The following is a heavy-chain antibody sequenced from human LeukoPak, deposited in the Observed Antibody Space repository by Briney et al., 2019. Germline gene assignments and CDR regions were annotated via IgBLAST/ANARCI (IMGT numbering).Heavy chain of an antibody. V-gene: IGHV4-34*01. Sequence: SETLSLTCAVYGGSFSGYYWSWIRQPPGKGLEWIGEINHSGSTNYNPSLKSRVTISVDTSKNQFSLKLSSVTAADTAVYYCARGDWSGYVYNWFDPWGQGTLVTVSS. CDR3: ARGDWSGYVYNWFDP. CDR1: GGSFSGYY. D-gene: IGHD3-3*01. CDR2: INHSGST. J-gene: IGHJ5*02.